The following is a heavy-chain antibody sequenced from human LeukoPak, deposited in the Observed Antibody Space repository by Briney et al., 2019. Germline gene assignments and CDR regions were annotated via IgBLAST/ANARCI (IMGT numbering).Heavy chain of an antibody. CDR1: GGSISSGGYY. CDR3: ARGSDFWSADY. V-gene: IGHV4-31*03. Sequence: SEILSLTCTVSGGSISSGGYYWSWIRQHPGKGLEWIGYIYYSESTYYNPSPKSRVSTSVDTSKNQFSLRLSSVTAADTAVYYCARGSDFWSADYWGQGTLVTVSS. D-gene: IGHD3-3*01. J-gene: IGHJ4*02. CDR2: IYYSEST.